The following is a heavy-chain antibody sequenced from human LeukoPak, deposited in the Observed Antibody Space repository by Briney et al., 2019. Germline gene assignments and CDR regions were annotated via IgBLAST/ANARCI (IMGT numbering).Heavy chain of an antibody. J-gene: IGHJ6*02. CDR1: GGTFSSYA. V-gene: IGHV1-69*04. CDR3: ARVAMATMSGYYYYGMDV. D-gene: IGHD5-24*01. CDR2: IIPIFGIA. Sequence: SVKVSCKASGGTFSSYAISWVRQAPGQGLEWMGRIIPIFGIANYAQKFQGRVTITADKSTSTAYMELSSLRSEDTAVYYCARVAMATMSGYYYYGMDVWGQGTTVTASS.